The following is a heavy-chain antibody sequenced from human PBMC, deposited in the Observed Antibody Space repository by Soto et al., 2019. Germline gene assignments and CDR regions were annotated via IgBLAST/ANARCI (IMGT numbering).Heavy chain of an antibody. CDR2: ISGSGDST. CDR1: GFTFSNYA. D-gene: IGHD4-17*01. Sequence: SGGSRRLSCAASGFTFSNYAMSWVRQAPGKGLEWVSAISGSGDSTFYADSVKGRFTISRDNSKNTLYLQMNSLRAEDTAIYYCAKAPLRFADFWGQGTLVTVSS. CDR3: AKAPLRFADF. V-gene: IGHV3-23*01. J-gene: IGHJ4*02.